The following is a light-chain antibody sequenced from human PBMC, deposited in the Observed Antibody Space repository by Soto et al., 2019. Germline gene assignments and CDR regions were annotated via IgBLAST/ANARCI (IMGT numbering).Light chain of an antibody. J-gene: IGKJ1*01. V-gene: IGKV1-5*03. CDR3: QQYNNYSPRT. CDR1: QTSNW. Sequence: DIQMTHSPSTLSASVGDRVTITCRASQTSNWLAWYQQKPGKAPKLLIYKASSLESGVPSRFSGSGSGTEFTLTISSLQPDDFATYYCQQYNNYSPRTFGQGTKVEIK. CDR2: KAS.